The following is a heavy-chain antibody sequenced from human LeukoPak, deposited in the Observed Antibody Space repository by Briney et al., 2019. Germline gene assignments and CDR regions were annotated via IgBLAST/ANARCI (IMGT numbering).Heavy chain of an antibody. V-gene: IGHV3-23*01. J-gene: IGHJ4*02. CDR3: AKDPQGD. CDR2: ISGSGGST. CDR1: GFTFSNNA. D-gene: IGHD3-16*01. Sequence: GGSLRLSCAASGFTFSNNAMSWVRQAPGKGLEWVSAISGSGGSTYYADSVKGRFSISRHNSKNTLYLQMNSLRAGDTAVYYCAKDPQGDWGQGTLVTVSS.